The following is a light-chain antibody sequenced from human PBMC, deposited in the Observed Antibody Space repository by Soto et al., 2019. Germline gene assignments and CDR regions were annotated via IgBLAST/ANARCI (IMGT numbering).Light chain of an antibody. CDR2: RNN. Sequence: QSVLTQPPSASGTPGQRVTFSCSGGRSNIGSNYVFWYQQFPGTAPKLLIYRNNQRPSGVPDRFSGSKSGTSASLAISGLRSEDEADYYCTSWDDSLYHVVFGGGTKLTAL. J-gene: IGLJ2*01. CDR1: RSNIGSNY. V-gene: IGLV1-47*01. CDR3: TSWDDSLYHVV.